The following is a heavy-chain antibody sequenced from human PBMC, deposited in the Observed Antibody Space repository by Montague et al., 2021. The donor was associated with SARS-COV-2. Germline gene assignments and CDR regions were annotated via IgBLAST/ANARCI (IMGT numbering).Heavy chain of an antibody. Sequence: SLRLSCAASGFTFSSYGMHWVRQAPGKGLEWVAVIWYDGSNKYYADSVKGRFTISRDNSKNTLYLQMNSLRAEDTAVYYCARDGHYYDSSGYYYAPYYYYDMDVWGQGTPVTVSS. D-gene: IGHD3-22*01. J-gene: IGHJ6*02. CDR3: ARDGHYYDSSGYYYAPYYYYDMDV. CDR1: GFTFSSYG. CDR2: IWYDGSNK. V-gene: IGHV3-33*01.